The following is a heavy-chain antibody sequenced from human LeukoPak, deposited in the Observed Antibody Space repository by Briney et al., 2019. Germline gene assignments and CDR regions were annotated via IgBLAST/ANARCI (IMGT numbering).Heavy chain of an antibody. CDR1: GFTFDGYA. D-gene: IGHD6-13*01. Sequence: ARSLRLSCAASGFTFDGYAMHWVRQAPGKGLEWVSGISWNSGSIGYADSVKGRFTISRDNAKNSLYLQMNSLRAEDMALYYCAKDFYSSSCYYFDYWGQGTLVTVSS. CDR2: ISWNSGSI. V-gene: IGHV3-9*03. CDR3: AKDFYSSSCYYFDY. J-gene: IGHJ4*02.